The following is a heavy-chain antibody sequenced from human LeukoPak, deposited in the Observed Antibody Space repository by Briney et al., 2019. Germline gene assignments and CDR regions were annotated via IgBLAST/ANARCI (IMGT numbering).Heavy chain of an antibody. Sequence: GASVKVSCKASGGTFSSYAISWVRQAPGQGLEWMGGIIPIFGTANYAQKFQGRVTITADESTSRAYMELSSLRSEDTAVYYCAVPPATQYYFDYWGQGTLVTVSS. V-gene: IGHV1-69*13. CDR3: AVPPATQYYFDY. CDR1: GGTFSSYA. D-gene: IGHD1-26*01. CDR2: IIPIFGTA. J-gene: IGHJ4*02.